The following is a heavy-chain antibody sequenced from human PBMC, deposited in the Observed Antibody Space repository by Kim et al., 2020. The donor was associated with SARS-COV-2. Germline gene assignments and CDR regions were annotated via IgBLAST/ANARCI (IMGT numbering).Heavy chain of an antibody. V-gene: IGHV4-61*01. D-gene: IGHD3-3*01. CDR3: ARGPHRGYYASQRFDP. CDR1: GGSVSSGSYY. CDR2: IYYSGST. Sequence: SETLSLTCTVSGGSVSSGSYYWSWIRQPPGKGLEWIGYIYYSGSTNYNPSLKSRVTISVDTSKNQFSLKLSSVTAADTAVYYCARGPHRGYYASQRFDPWGQGTLVTVSS. J-gene: IGHJ5*02.